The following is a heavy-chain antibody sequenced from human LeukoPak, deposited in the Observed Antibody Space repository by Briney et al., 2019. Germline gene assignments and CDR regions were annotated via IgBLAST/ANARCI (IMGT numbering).Heavy chain of an antibody. Sequence: ASVKVSCKASGFTLSTYAIHWVRQAPGQGLEWMGWINVGNGNVKYSQKFQCRVTITRDTSASTVYMELSRLRPEDTAIYYCARGHMVTTWKDFDYWGQGTLVALSS. CDR1: GFTLSTYA. CDR2: INVGNGNV. V-gene: IGHV1-3*01. J-gene: IGHJ4*02. CDR3: ARGHMVTTWKDFDY. D-gene: IGHD4-17*01.